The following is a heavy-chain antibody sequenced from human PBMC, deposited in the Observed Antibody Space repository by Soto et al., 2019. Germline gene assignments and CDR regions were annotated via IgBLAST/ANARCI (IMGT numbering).Heavy chain of an antibody. CDR3: ASGHPATFGGVTVYYYYGMDV. V-gene: IGHV1-69*01. D-gene: IGHD3-16*02. Sequence: QVQLVQSGAEVKKPGSSVKVSCKVSGGTFSSYGISWVRHAPGQGLEWMGDIHHLFNTANYKEKFQGRVTITADESTSTAYMELSSLRSADTAVYYCASGHPATFGGVTVYYYYGMDVWGQGTTVTVSS. CDR2: IHHLFNTA. CDR1: GGTFSSYG. J-gene: IGHJ6*02.